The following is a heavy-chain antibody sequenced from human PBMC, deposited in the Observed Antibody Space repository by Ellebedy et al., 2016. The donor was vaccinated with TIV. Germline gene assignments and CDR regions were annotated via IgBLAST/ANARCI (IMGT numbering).Heavy chain of an antibody. V-gene: IGHV3-21*04. CDR3: VTWGQSYGR. Sequence: PGGSLRLSCAASGFTFTSYSMNWVRQAPGKGLEWVSSISSTGYYIYYADSVKGRFTISRDDARNSLFLQMNSLRVDDTAVYYCVTWGQSYGRWGQGSLVTISS. D-gene: IGHD3-16*01. CDR2: ISSTGYYI. J-gene: IGHJ4*02. CDR1: GFTFTSYS.